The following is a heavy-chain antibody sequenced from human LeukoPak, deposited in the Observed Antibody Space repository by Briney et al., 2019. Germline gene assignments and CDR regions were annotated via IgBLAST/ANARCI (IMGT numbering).Heavy chain of an antibody. CDR3: AKGMTTVTTRGYFDY. CDR1: GFTFSNYG. J-gene: IGHJ4*02. V-gene: IGHV3-23*01. Sequence: GGSLRLSCAASGFTFSNYGMNWVRQAPGKGLEWVSTISGSGGRTYYADSVKGRFTISRDNSKNTLYLQMNSLRAEDTAVYYCAKGMTTVTTRGYFDYWGQGTLVTVSS. CDR2: ISGSGGRT. D-gene: IGHD4-17*01.